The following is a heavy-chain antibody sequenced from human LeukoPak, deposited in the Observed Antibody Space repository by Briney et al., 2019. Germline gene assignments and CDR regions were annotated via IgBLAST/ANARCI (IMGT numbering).Heavy chain of an antibody. CDR3: ATAPSGSYFDY. J-gene: IGHJ4*02. CDR1: GFTFSSYA. D-gene: IGHD1-26*01. V-gene: IGHV3-23*01. Sequence: PGGSLRLSCAASGFTFSSYAMNWVRQAPGKGLEWVSTISGSGGSTYYADSVKGRFTISRDNSKNTLYLQMNSLRAEDTAVYYRATAPSGSYFDYWGQGTLVTVSS. CDR2: ISGSGGST.